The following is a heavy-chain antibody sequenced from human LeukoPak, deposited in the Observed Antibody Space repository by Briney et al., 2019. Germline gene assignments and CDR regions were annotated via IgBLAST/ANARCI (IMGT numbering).Heavy chain of an antibody. Sequence: PGGSLRLSCAASGFTFSSYWMSWVRQAPGKGLEWVANIKQDGGEKYYVDSVKGRFTISRDNAKNSLFLQMNSLRAEDTAVYYCARDDEQQSIDYWGQGTLVTVSS. CDR2: IKQDGGEK. CDR1: GFTFSSYW. V-gene: IGHV3-7*04. D-gene: IGHD6-13*01. CDR3: ARDDEQQSIDY. J-gene: IGHJ4*02.